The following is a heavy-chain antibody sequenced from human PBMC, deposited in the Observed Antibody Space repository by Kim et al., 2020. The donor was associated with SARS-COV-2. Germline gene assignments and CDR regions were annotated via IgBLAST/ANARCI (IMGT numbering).Heavy chain of an antibody. D-gene: IGHD3-3*01. CDR3: ARDGDLESYYFDY. V-gene: IGHV1-69*13. CDR2: IIPMFGTA. J-gene: IGHJ4*02. Sequence: SVKVSCTPSGGTFSSYTFSWVRQAPGQGLEWMGGIIPMFGTANYAQKFQGRVTITADEPTSTAYMELSSLRSEDTAVYYGARDGDLESYYFDYWGQGTLVTVSS. CDR1: GGTFSSYT.